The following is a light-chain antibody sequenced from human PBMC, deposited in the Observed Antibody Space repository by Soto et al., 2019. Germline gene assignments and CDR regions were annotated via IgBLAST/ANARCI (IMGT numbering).Light chain of an antibody. CDR2: EGS. V-gene: IGLV2-23*03. J-gene: IGLJ2*01. CDR3: CSYAGSSTFDVV. CDR1: SSDVGSYNL. Sequence: QSVLTQPASVSGSPGQSITISCTGTSSDVGSYNLVSWYQQHPGKAPKLMIHEGSKRPSGVSNRFSGSKSGNTASLTISGLQAEDEADYYCCSYAGSSTFDVVFGGGTKLTVL.